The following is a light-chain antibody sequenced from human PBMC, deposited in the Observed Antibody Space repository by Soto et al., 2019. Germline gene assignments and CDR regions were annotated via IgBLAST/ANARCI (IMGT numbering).Light chain of an antibody. CDR1: QSVSSN. Sequence: EIVMTQSPATLSVSPGERATLSCRASQSVSSNLAWYQQKPGQAPRLLIYGASTRATGIPARFSGSGSGTEFTLTTSSLQFEVLAVYYGQQYNNWPRTFGKGTKVEIK. CDR3: QQYNNWPRT. J-gene: IGKJ1*01. CDR2: GAS. V-gene: IGKV3-15*01.